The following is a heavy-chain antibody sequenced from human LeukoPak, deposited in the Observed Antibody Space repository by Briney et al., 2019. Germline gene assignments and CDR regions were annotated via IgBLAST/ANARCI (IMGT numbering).Heavy chain of an antibody. CDR1: EYTFTTYW. CDR3: ATLYCSTVTCSFDN. CDR2: IYPGDSDT. J-gene: IGHJ4*02. D-gene: IGHD2-2*01. Sequence: GESLKISCKGSEYTFTTYWIGWARQMPGKGLEWMGIIYPGDSDTRYSPSFQGQVTLSADKSISTAYLQWSSLKASDTAMYYCATLYCSTVTCSFDNWGQGTLVTVSS. V-gene: IGHV5-51*01.